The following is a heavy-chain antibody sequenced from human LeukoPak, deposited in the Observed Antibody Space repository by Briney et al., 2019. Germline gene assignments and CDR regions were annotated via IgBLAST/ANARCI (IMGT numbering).Heavy chain of an antibody. CDR3: ARGFSSGWHVWDYFDY. V-gene: IGHV3-21*01. D-gene: IGHD6-19*01. CDR2: ISSSSSCI. J-gene: IGHJ4*02. Sequence: PGGSLRLSCAAPGFTFSSYSMNWVRQAPGKGLEWVSSISSSSSCIYYAGSVKGRFTISRDNAKNSLYLQMNSLRAEDTAVYYCARGFSSGWHVWDYFDYWGQGTLVPVSS. CDR1: GFTFSSYS.